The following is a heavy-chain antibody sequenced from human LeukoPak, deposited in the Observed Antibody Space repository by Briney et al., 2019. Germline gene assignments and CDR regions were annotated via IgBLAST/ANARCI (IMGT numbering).Heavy chain of an antibody. V-gene: IGHV3-30-3*01. D-gene: IGHD3-10*02. Sequence: GRSLRLSCAASGFTFSSYAMHWVRQAPGNGLEWVAVISYDGSNKYYADSVKGRFTISRDNSKNTLYLQMNSLRAEDTAVYYCARGPLGSGSYYYYGMDVWGQGTTVTVSS. CDR3: ARGPLGSGSYYYYGMDV. J-gene: IGHJ6*02. CDR1: GFTFSSYA. CDR2: ISYDGSNK.